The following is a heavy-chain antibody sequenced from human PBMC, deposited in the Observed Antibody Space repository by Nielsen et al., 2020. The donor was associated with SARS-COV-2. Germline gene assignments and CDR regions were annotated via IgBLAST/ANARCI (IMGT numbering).Heavy chain of an antibody. J-gene: IGHJ6*02. CDR2: ISGSGGST. D-gene: IGHD6-19*01. CDR1: GFTFSSYA. Sequence: GESLKISCAASGFTFSSYAMSWVRQAPGKGLEWVSAISGSGGSTYYADSAKGRFTISRDNSKNTLYLQMNSLRAEDTAVYYCAKVFSVAGDYYYYGMDVWGQGTTVTVSS. CDR3: AKVFSVAGDYYYYGMDV. V-gene: IGHV3-23*01.